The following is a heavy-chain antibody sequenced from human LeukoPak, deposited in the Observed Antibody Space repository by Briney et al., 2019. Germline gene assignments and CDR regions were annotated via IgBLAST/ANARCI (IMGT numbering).Heavy chain of an antibody. V-gene: IGHV3-23*01. Sequence: PGGSLRLSCVPSGFTFNSYAMSWVRQAPGQGLEWVSTISVTGSSTYYADSVKGRFTTSRDNSKNTLYLQMNSLRAEDTAVYYCARDLDGSGSYYSDFPLDYWGQGTLVTVSS. CDR3: ARDLDGSGSYYSDFPLDY. J-gene: IGHJ4*02. CDR2: ISVTGSST. D-gene: IGHD3-10*01. CDR1: GFTFNSYA.